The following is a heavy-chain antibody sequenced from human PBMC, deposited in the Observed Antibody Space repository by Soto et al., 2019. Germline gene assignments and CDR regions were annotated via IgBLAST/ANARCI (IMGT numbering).Heavy chain of an antibody. D-gene: IGHD4-17*01. CDR3: ARRDERDYGDYSSFDY. CDR2: MNPNSGNK. Sequence: QVQLVQSGAEVKKPGASVKVSCKASGYTFTSYDINWARQATGQGLEWMGWMNPNSGNKGYAQKFQGRVTMTRNTTISTAYRELSGRRSEDTAVYYGARRDERDYGDYSSFDYWGQGTLVTFSS. CDR1: GYTFTSYD. J-gene: IGHJ4*02. V-gene: IGHV1-8*01.